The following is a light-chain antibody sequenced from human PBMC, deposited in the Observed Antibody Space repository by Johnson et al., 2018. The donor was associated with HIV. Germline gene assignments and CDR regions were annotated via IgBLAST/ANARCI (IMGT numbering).Light chain of an antibody. Sequence: HSVLTQPPSVSAAAGQKVTISCSGSSSNIVNNYVSWYQQLPGTAPKLLIYETNKRPSGIPDRFSGSKSGTSATLGITGLQTGDEADYYCGTWDSSLSAYVFGTGTKVTVL. CDR3: GTWDSSLSAYV. CDR1: SSNIVNNY. CDR2: ETN. V-gene: IGLV1-51*02. J-gene: IGLJ1*01.